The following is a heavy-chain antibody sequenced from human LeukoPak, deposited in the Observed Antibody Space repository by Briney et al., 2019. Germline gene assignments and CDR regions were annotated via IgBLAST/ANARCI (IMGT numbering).Heavy chain of an antibody. CDR1: GFTFSSYW. J-gene: IGHJ4*02. Sequence: GGSLRLSCAASGFTFSSYWMHWVRQAPGKGLVWVSRINTDGSITSYAGSVKGRFTISRDNAKNTLYLQMNSLRAEDTAVYYCAKDYYDSSGLGYFDYWGQGTLVTVSS. CDR3: AKDYYDSSGLGYFDY. V-gene: IGHV3-74*01. D-gene: IGHD3-22*01. CDR2: INTDGSIT.